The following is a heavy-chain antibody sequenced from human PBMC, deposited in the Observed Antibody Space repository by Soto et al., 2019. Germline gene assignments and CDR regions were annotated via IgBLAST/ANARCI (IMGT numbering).Heavy chain of an antibody. CDR2: ISKKGGTT. J-gene: IGHJ4*02. V-gene: IGHV3-64*01. CDR1: GFTLSSYD. Sequence: EVQLAESGGGMVQPGGFLRLACVASGFTLSSYDMDWGRQAPGKGPEYVSAISKKGGTTYYGNSVKGRFTISRDNSNNALYLQMGSLRAEDMAVYYCVRRVSGNYDYWGQGTLVTVSS. CDR3: VRRVSGNYDY. D-gene: IGHD1-7*01.